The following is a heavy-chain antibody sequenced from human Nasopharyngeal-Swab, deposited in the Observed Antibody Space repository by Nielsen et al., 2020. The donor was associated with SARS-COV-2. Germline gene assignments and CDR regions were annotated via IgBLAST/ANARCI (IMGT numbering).Heavy chain of an antibody. CDR3: ARGIGGFDY. V-gene: IGHV3-21*04. CDR1: GFTFSSYS. Sequence: GESLKISCAASGFTFSSYSMNWVRQAPGKGLEWVSSISSSSSYIYYADSVKGRFTISRDNSKNTLYLQMNSLRAEDTAVYYCARGIGGFDYWGQGTLVTVSS. CDR2: ISSSSSYI. D-gene: IGHD3-16*01. J-gene: IGHJ4*02.